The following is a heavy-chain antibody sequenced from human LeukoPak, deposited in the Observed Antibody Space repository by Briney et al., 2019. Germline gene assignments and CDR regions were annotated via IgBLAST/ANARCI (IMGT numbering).Heavy chain of an antibody. J-gene: IGHJ5*02. CDR1: GFTFSDYY. V-gene: IGHV3-11*04. Sequence: PGGSLRLSCAASGFTFSDYYMSWIRQAPGRGLEWVSYISSSGSTIYYADSVKGRFTISRDNAKNSLYLQMNSLRAEDTAVYYCARDHCSSTSCYAFGWFDPWGQGTLVTVSS. D-gene: IGHD2-2*01. CDR3: ARDHCSSTSCYAFGWFDP. CDR2: ISSSGSTI.